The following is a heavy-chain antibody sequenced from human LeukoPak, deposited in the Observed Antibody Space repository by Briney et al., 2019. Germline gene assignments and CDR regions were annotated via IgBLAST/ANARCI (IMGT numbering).Heavy chain of an antibody. CDR2: INPNSGGT. CDR3: ARAQSLTAPAGTFANS. Sequence: WASVKVSCKASGYTFTAYFLHWVRRAPGQGFEWMEWINPNSGGTYYTQTFQGRVTMTRDTSISTAYMELSSLRSDDTAVYYCARAQSLTAPAGTFANSWGQGTLVTVSS. J-gene: IGHJ4*02. V-gene: IGHV1-2*02. D-gene: IGHD6-13*01. CDR1: GYTFTAYF.